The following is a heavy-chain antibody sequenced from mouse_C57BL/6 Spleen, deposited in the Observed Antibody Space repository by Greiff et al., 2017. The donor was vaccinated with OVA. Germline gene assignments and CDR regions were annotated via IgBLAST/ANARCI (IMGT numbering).Heavy chain of an antibody. V-gene: IGHV1-69*01. Sequence: QVQLQQPGAELVMPGASVKLSCKASGYTFTSYWMHWVKQRPGQGLEWIGEIDPSDSYTNYNQKFKGKSTLTVDKSSSTAYMQLSSLTSEDSAVYYCARLRLRPYYYAMDYWGQGNSVTVSS. D-gene: IGHD2-4*01. J-gene: IGHJ4*01. CDR2: IDPSDSYT. CDR3: ARLRLRPYYYAMDY. CDR1: GYTFTSYW.